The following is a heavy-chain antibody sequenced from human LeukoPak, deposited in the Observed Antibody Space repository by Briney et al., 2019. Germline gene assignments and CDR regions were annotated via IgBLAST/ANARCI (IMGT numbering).Heavy chain of an antibody. Sequence: GGSLRLSCAASGFTFSSSAMSWVRQAPGKGLEWVSAIGGSGVSTYYADSVKGRFTISRDNSKNTLYLQMNSLRAEDTAVYYCSKSRARTEGSSGSIDYWGQGTLVTVSS. CDR3: SKSRARTEGSSGSIDY. D-gene: IGHD3-22*01. V-gene: IGHV3-23*01. J-gene: IGHJ4*02. CDR2: IGGSGVST. CDR1: GFTFSSSA.